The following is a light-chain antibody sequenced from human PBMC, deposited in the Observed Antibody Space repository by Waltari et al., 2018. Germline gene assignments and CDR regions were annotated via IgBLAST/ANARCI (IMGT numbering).Light chain of an antibody. Sequence: DLVITQSPLSLPVTLGQPASISCRSSQSLVFRDGNTYLNWFQQRPGQSPRRLIFQVSKRDYGVPDRFSGSGSCTDFTLKISRVEAEDVGFYYCMQATHWPWSFGPGTKVEIK. J-gene: IGKJ1*01. CDR3: MQATHWPWS. CDR1: QSLVFRDGNTY. CDR2: QVS. V-gene: IGKV2-30*01.